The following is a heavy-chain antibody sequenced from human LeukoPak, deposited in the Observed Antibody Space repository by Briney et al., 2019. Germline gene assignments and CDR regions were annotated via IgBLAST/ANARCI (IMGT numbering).Heavy chain of an antibody. J-gene: IGHJ4*02. CDR2: ISGSGGST. D-gene: IGHD3-22*01. V-gene: IGHV3-23*01. CDR3: AKDGEEDTMIVVVIKRGFDY. Sequence: GGSLRLSCAASGFTFSSHGTSWVRQAPGKGLEWVSAISGSGGSTYYADSVKGRFTISRDNSKNTLYLQMNSLRAEDTAVYYCAKDGEEDTMIVVVIKRGFDYWGQGTLVTVSS. CDR1: GFTFSSHG.